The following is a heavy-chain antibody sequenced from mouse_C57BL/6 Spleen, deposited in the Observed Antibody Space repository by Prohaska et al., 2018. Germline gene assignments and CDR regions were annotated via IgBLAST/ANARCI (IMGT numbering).Heavy chain of an antibody. V-gene: IGHV1-26*01. D-gene: IGHD1-1*01. Sequence: HGKSLEWIGVINPYNGGTSYNQKFKSKATLTVDKSSSTAYMELRSLTSEDSAVYYCARSLYYGSSHYYAMDYWGQGTSVTVSS. CDR3: ARSLYYGSSHYYAMDY. J-gene: IGHJ4*01. CDR2: INPYNGGT.